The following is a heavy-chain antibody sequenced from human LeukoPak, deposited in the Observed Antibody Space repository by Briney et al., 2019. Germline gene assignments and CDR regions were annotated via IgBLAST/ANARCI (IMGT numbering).Heavy chain of an antibody. CDR2: ISGSGGST. CDR3: ARGNGYNNDPFDY. V-gene: IGHV3-23*01. CDR1: GFTFSSYA. D-gene: IGHD5-24*01. Sequence: QAGGSLRLSCAASGFTFSSYAMSWVRQAPGKGLEWVSAISGSGGSTYYADSVKGRFTISRDNSKNTLYLQMNSLRAEDTAVYYCARGNGYNNDPFDYWGQGTLVTVSS. J-gene: IGHJ4*02.